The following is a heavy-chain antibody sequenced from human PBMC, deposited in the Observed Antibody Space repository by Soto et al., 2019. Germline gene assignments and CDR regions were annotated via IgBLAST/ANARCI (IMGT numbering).Heavy chain of an antibody. J-gene: IGHJ4*02. CDR1: GGSFSGYY. Sequence: QVQLQQWGAGLLKPSETLSLTCAVYGGSFSGYYWSWVRQPPGKGLEWIGEINHSGSTNYNPSLKSRVTIPVDTSKNQFSLKLSSVTAANTAVYYCARGRHGALLRFLEWSGREEFYYWGQGTLVTVSS. D-gene: IGHD3-3*01. CDR2: INHSGST. V-gene: IGHV4-34*01. CDR3: ARGRHGALLRFLEWSGREEFYY.